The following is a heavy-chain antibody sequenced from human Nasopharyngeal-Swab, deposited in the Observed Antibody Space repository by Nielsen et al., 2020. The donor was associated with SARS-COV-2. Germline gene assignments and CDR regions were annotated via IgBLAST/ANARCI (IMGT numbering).Heavy chain of an antibody. V-gene: IGHV3-9*01. CDR3: ARGEYSSSSGAFDI. Sequence: GGSLRLSCAASGFIFDDYGMHWVRQAPGKGLEWVSSISWNSENIGYADSVKGRFTISRDSAKNSLYLQMNSLSAEDTAVYYCARGEYSSSSGAFDIWGQGTMVTVSS. CDR1: GFIFDDYG. J-gene: IGHJ3*02. CDR2: ISWNSENI. D-gene: IGHD6-6*01.